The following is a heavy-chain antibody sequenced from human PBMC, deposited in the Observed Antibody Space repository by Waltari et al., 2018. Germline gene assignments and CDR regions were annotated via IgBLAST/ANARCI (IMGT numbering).Heavy chain of an antibody. CDR1: GFIFSDFY. V-gene: IGHV3-7*01. CDR3: ARDMTVSQSDGFDL. J-gene: IGHJ3*01. Sequence: EVQLVESGGGLVQPGGSLRLPCAAAGFIFSDFYMSWVRQAPGKGLEWVANIKQDGSETYYLDSVKGRFTISKDDVGNSLSLQMNNLRVEDTAVYYCARDMTVSQSDGFDLWGQGTMVTVS. CDR2: IKQDGSET. D-gene: IGHD4-4*01.